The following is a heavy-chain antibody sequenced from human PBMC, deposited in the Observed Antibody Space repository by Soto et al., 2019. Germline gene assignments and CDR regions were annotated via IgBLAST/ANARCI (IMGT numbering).Heavy chain of an antibody. CDR3: AREGSAIAVSNTEGAFDI. Sequence: GESLKISCKGSGYNFASSWIGWVRQMPGKGLEWMGIIYVGDSDTRYSPSFQGQVTISADKSISTAYLQWSSLKASDTAMYYCAREGSAIAVSNTEGAFDIWGPGTMVTVSS. J-gene: IGHJ3*02. CDR1: GYNFASSW. V-gene: IGHV5-51*01. D-gene: IGHD6-19*01. CDR2: IYVGDSDT.